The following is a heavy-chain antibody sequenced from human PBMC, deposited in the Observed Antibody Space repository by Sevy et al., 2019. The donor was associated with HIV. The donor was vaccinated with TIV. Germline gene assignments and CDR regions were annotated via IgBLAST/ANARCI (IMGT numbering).Heavy chain of an antibody. D-gene: IGHD6-13*01. Sequence: SETLSHTCTVSGGSISSYYWSWIRQPPGKGLEWIGYIYYSGSTNYNPSLKSRVTISADTSKNQFSLKLSSVTAADTAVYYCARTHIAATYGHFDYWGQGTLVTVSS. CDR1: GGSISSYY. CDR2: IYYSGST. V-gene: IGHV4-59*13. J-gene: IGHJ4*02. CDR3: ARTHIAATYGHFDY.